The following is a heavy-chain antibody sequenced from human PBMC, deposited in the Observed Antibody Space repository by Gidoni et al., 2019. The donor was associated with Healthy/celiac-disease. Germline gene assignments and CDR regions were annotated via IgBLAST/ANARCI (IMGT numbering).Heavy chain of an antibody. D-gene: IGHD1-26*01. V-gene: IGHV3-21*04. CDR1: GFTCSSYS. J-gene: IGHJ3*02. CDR3: ARTSIVGAHDAFDI. CDR2: ISSSSSYI. Sequence: EVQLVESGGGLVKPGGSMRLSGAASGFTCSSYSMNWVRQAPGKGLEWVSSISSSSSYIYYADSVKGRFTISRDNAKNSLYLQMNSLRAEDTAVYYCARTSIVGAHDAFDIWGQGTMVTVSS.